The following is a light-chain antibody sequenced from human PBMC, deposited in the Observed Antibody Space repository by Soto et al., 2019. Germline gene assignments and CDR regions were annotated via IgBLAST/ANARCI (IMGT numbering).Light chain of an antibody. CDR1: SSDIGIYKY. J-gene: IGLJ1*01. V-gene: IGLV2-14*01. Sequence: QSVLTQPASVSGSPGQSIAISCTGSSSDIGIYKYVSWYQQHPGKVPKLIIYEVTNRPSGVSNRFSGSKSGDTASLTISGLRAEDEADYYCSSYTSSTDYVFGTGTKLTVL. CDR3: SSYTSSTDYV. CDR2: EVT.